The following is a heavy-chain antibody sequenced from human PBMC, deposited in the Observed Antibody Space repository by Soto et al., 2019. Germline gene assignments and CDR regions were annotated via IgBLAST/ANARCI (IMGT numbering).Heavy chain of an antibody. Sequence: QVQLVESGGGVVQPGRSLRLSCAASGFTFSSYAMHWVRQAPGKGLEWVAVISYDGSNKYYADSVKGRFTISRDNSKNSLYLQMNSLRAEETAVYYCARNGIVGATRDAFDLWGQGTMVTVSS. CDR2: ISYDGSNK. CDR1: GFTFSSYA. CDR3: ARNGIVGATRDAFDL. J-gene: IGHJ3*01. V-gene: IGHV3-30-3*01. D-gene: IGHD1-26*01.